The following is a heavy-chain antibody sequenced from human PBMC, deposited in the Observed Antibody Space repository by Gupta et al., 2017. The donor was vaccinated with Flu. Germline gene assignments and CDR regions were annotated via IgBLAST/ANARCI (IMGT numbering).Heavy chain of an antibody. CDR1: GFPFSNAW. J-gene: IGHJ4*02. Sequence: EVQLVESGGGLVTPGGSLRLSCQASGFPFSNAWMSWGRQATGKGLEWVGRMKSKTDSRTTDYAAPVKDRFTIARDDSTNTQYLKMNSLKTEDTAVYYCTTEGKITMRVAYFDYWGQGTLVTVSS. V-gene: IGHV3-15*01. D-gene: IGHD3-22*01. CDR2: MKSKTDSRTT. CDR3: TTEGKITMRVAYFDY.